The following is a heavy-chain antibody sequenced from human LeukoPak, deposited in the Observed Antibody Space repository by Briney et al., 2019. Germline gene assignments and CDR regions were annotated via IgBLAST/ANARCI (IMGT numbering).Heavy chain of an antibody. V-gene: IGHV3-23*01. CDR3: AKRGVVIRVILVGFHKEAYYFDS. D-gene: IGHD3-22*01. J-gene: IGHJ4*02. Sequence: PGGSLRLSCAVSGITLSNYGMSWVRQAPGKGLEWVAGISDSGGRTNYADSVKGRFTICRDNPKNTLYLQMNSLRAEYTAVYFCAKRGVVIRVILVGFHKEAYYFDSWGQGALVTVSS. CDR2: ISDSGGRT. CDR1: GITLSNYG.